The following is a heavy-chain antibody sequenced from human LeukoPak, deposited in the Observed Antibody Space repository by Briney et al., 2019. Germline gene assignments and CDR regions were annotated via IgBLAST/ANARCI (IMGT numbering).Heavy chain of an antibody. CDR3: AKGPNFGSWRAVDY. CDR1: EFMLISYD. J-gene: IGHJ4*02. D-gene: IGHD3-10*01. V-gene: IGHV3-23*01. Sequence: GWSLSHSCPSSEFMLISYDMSWVRQTLERGLDWVASISGDGATFYVVSVMGRVTISRDKSKNALYLQMSSLRADDTAIYYCAKGPNFGSWRAVDYWGQGSLVTVSS. CDR2: ISGDGAT.